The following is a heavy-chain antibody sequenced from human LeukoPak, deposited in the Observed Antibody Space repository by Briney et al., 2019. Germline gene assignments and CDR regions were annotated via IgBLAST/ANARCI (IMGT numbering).Heavy chain of an antibody. V-gene: IGHV4-34*01. Sequence: ETLSLTCAVYGGSFSGYYWSWIRQPPGKGLEWIGEINHSGSTNYNPSLKSRVTISVDTSKNQFSLKLSSVTAADTAVYYCARGVRIFGVVIANYFDYWGQGTLVTVSS. CDR3: ARGVRIFGVVIANYFDY. J-gene: IGHJ4*02. D-gene: IGHD3-3*01. CDR2: INHSGST. CDR1: GGSFSGYY.